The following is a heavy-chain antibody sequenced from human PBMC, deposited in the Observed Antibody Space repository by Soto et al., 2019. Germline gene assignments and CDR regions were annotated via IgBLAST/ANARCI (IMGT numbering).Heavy chain of an antibody. D-gene: IGHD3-16*01. Sequence: QVQLVQSGDEGKKPGAPVKVSCKASGYIFVNYGIAWVRQAPGQGLEWMGWISPYTGNTHSATKVQGRLTMTTDTSTSTAYMDLGSLTSDDTAVYYCVMVDNYVTPTPQDVWGQGTTVTVSS. V-gene: IGHV1-18*01. J-gene: IGHJ6*02. CDR2: ISPYTGNT. CDR3: VMVDNYVTPTPQDV. CDR1: GYIFVNYG.